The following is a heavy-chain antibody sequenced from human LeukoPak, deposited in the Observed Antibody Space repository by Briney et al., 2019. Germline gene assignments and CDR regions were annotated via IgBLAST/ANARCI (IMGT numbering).Heavy chain of an antibody. D-gene: IGHD2-2*01. CDR3: ANFPLLVLPTTTSGHWFDP. CDR2: ISGGSGST. J-gene: IGHJ5*02. V-gene: IGHV3-23*01. Sequence: GRSLRLSCAASGFTFSRYAMSWVRQAPGKGLEWVSTISGGSGSTYYADSVKGRFTISGDISRDTLYLQMNSLRAEDTAVYYCANFPLLVLPTTTSGHWFDPWGQGTLVTVSS. CDR1: GFTFSRYA.